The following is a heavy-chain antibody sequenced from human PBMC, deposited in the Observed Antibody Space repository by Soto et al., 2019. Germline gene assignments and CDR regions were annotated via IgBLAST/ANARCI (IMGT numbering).Heavy chain of an antibody. CDR3: VGSTGWIFRY. CDR1: EFTFPSFW. D-gene: IGHD6-19*01. CDR2: VDQDGSVK. Sequence: GWSLRLSCASSEFTFPSFWMAWVRQAPGKGLEWVAIVDQDGSVKHYVDSVQGRFIISRDDAKKSVYLQLNSLRAEDTAVYYCVGSTGWIFRYWGQGTLVTVSS. V-gene: IGHV3-7*03. J-gene: IGHJ4*02.